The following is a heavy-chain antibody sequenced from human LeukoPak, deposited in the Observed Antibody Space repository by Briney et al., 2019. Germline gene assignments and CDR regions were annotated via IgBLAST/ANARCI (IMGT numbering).Heavy chain of an antibody. D-gene: IGHD5-24*01. CDR3: ARDRDGNNWFDP. CDR2: IYYSGST. J-gene: IGHJ5*02. Sequence: SETLSLTCTVSGGSISSYYWSWIRQPPGQGLEWIGYIYYSGSTNYNPSLKSRVTISVDTSKNQFSLKLTSVTAADTAVYYCARDRDGNNWFDPWGQGTLVTVSS. V-gene: IGHV4-59*01. CDR1: GGSISSYY.